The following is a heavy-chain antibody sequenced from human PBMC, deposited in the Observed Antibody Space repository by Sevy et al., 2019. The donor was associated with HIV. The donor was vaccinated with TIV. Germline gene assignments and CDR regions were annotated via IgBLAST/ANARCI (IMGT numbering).Heavy chain of an antibody. V-gene: IGHV3-30*02. CDR1: RFTFSYYG. CDR3: AKGPHPAVTTSYGMDV. J-gene: IGHJ6*02. Sequence: GGSLRLSCTASRFTFSYYGMHWVHQAPGKGLEWLTFIRYDGTNKYYTDSVRGRFTISRDNSKNTLCLQMNSLRGEDTAVYYCAKGPHPAVTTSYGMDVWGQGTTVTVSS. D-gene: IGHD4-17*01. CDR2: IRYDGTNK.